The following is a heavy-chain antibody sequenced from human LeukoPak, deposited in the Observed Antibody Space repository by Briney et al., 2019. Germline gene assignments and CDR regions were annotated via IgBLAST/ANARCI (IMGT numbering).Heavy chain of an antibody. CDR3: ARVRGATGDY. D-gene: IGHD3-10*01. CDR2: ISSNSIYV. Sequence: GGSLRLSCAASGFTFSSYSMNWVRQAPGKGLEWVSSISSNSIYVFYADSMKGRFTISRDNAKNSLSLQMNSLRAEDTAVYYCARVRGATGDYWGQGTLVTVSS. CDR1: GFTFSSYS. J-gene: IGHJ4*02. V-gene: IGHV3-21*01.